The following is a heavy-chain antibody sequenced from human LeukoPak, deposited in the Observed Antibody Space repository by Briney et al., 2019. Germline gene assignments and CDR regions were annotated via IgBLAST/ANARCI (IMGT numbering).Heavy chain of an antibody. CDR2: INHSGST. J-gene: IGHJ4*02. CDR1: DGSFSGYY. CDR3: ARGLNDSWTGENY. D-gene: IGHD3-3*01. V-gene: IGHV4-34*01. Sequence: SETLSLTCAVYDGSFSGYYWSWIRQPPGKGLEWIGEINHSGSTNYNPSLKNRVTISLDTSKSQFSLKVRYVTAADTAVYYCARGLNDSWTGENYWGQGTLVTVSS.